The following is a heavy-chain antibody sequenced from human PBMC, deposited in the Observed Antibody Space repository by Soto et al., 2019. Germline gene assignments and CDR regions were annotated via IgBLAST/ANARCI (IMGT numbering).Heavy chain of an antibody. CDR3: ARGTSSWSWKFDY. D-gene: IGHD6-13*01. CDR1: GGSISSSSYY. CDR2: IYYSGST. J-gene: IGHJ4*02. V-gene: IGHV4-39*07. Sequence: SETLSLTCTVSGGSISSSSYYWGWIRQHPGKGLEWIGSIYYSGSTNYNHSLKSRVTMSLDTSKNQLSLRLTSVTAADTAVYYCARGTSSWSWKFDYWGQGILVTVSS.